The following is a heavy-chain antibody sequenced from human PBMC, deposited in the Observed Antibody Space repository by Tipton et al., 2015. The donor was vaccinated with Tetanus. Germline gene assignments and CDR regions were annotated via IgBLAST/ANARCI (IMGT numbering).Heavy chain of an antibody. CDR2: ISPSGRT. CDR3: ARDLGTSGFH. CDR1: GGSIRSGDYS. J-gene: IGHJ4*02. D-gene: IGHD1-7*01. Sequence: TLSLTCAVSGGSIRSGDYSWNWIRQPPGKGLEWLAYISPSGRTNSNYPLKSRITISQDKSKNQFSLKLTSVTAADTAVYYCARDLGTSGFHWGQGTLVTVSS. V-gene: IGHV4-61*08.